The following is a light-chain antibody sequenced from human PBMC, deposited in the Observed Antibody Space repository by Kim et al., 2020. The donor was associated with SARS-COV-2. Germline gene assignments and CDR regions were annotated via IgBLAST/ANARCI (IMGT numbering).Light chain of an antibody. CDR2: GAS. J-gene: IGKJ2*01. Sequence: EIVMTQSPATLSVSPGERATLSCRASQSVTSNLAWYQQKPVQAPRLLIYGASIRATGIPDRFSGSGSGTEFTLTISSLQSEDFALYYCQQYNRWPPYIFGQGTKLEIK. CDR1: QSVTSN. CDR3: QQYNRWPPYI. V-gene: IGKV3-15*01.